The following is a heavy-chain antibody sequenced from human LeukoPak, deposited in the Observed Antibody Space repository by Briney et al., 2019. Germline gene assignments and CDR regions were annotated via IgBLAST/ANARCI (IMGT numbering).Heavy chain of an antibody. CDR2: ISGSGGST. Sequence: GGSLRLSCAASGFTFSSYAMSWVRQAPGKGLEWVSAISGSGGSTYYADSVKGRFTISRDNSKNTLYLQMNSLRAEDTAVYYCAHPYYSSSWYFDYWGQGTLVTVSS. CDR3: AHPYYSSSWYFDY. J-gene: IGHJ4*02. V-gene: IGHV3-23*01. CDR1: GFTFSSYA. D-gene: IGHD6-13*01.